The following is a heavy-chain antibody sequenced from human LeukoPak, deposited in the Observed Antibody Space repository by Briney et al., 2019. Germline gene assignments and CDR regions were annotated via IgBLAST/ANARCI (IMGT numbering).Heavy chain of an antibody. J-gene: IGHJ4*02. CDR1: GGSVSSSSYY. CDR2: FHYSGST. D-gene: IGHD2-21*02. Sequence: SETLSLTCSVSGGSVSSSSYYWGWVRQPPGKGLEWIGSFHYSGSTYYNPSLKSRVTISGDTSKNQFSLKLRSVTAADTAAYYRASLVVVVVTASEIDYRGQGTLVTVSS. CDR3: ASLVVVVVTASEIDY. V-gene: IGHV4-39*01.